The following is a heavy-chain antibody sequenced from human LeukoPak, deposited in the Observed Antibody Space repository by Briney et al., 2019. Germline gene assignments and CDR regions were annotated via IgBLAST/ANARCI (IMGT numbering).Heavy chain of an antibody. CDR3: ARGPILTGNYPPDDF. V-gene: IGHV1-3*01. D-gene: IGHD3-9*01. CDR2: INVGNGHT. J-gene: IGHJ4*02. Sequence: ASVKVSCKTSGYIFTNYAIHWVRQAPGQRLEWMGWINVGNGHTIYSQKFQGRVTIIRDTSANTAYMELSSLRSEDTALYYCARGPILTGNYPPDDFWGQGTLVTVSS. CDR1: GYIFTNYA.